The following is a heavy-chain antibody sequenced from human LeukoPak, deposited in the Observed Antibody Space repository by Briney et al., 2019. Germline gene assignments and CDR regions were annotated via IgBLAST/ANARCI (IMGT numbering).Heavy chain of an antibody. D-gene: IGHD3-22*01. Sequence: GGSLRLSCITSGFTFGDYALSWIRQTPGKGLEWVGFIRNKVYGGTTEYAASVKGRFTISRDDSKSIAYLQLNSLKTEDTGVYYCTRGAYYYDTSGFWGQGTLVTVSS. CDR1: GFTFGDYA. CDR3: TRGAYYYDTSGF. J-gene: IGHJ4*02. V-gene: IGHV3-49*03. CDR2: IRNKVYGGTT.